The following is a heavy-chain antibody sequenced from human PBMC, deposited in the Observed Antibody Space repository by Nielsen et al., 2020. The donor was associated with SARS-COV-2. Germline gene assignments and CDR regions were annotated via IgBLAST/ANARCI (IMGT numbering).Heavy chain of an antibody. V-gene: IGHV4-31*03. CDR1: GGSISSGGYY. D-gene: IGHD2-2*01. Sequence: SETLSLTCTVSGGSISSGGYYWSWIRQHPGKGLEWIGYIYYSGSTYYNPSLKSRVTISVDTSKNQFSLKLSSVTAADTAVYYCARAGIGYCSSTSCYDYYYYYYMDVWGKGTTVTVSS. CDR3: ARAGIGYCSSTSCYDYYYYYYMDV. CDR2: IYYSGST. J-gene: IGHJ6*03.